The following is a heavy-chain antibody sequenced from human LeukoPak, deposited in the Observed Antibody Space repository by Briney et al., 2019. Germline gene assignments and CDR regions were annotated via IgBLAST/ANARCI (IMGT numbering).Heavy chain of an antibody. V-gene: IGHV3-53*01. CDR1: GFTVSTNY. CDR2: IYSGGST. J-gene: IGHJ4*02. Sequence: GGSLRLSCAASGFTVSTNYMSWVRQAPGKGLEWVSVIYSGGSTYYADSVKGRFTISRDNSKNTLYLQMNSLRAEDTAVYYCARGPTGYYDSSGSLRYWGQGTLVTVSS. D-gene: IGHD3-22*01. CDR3: ARGPTGYYDSSGSLRY.